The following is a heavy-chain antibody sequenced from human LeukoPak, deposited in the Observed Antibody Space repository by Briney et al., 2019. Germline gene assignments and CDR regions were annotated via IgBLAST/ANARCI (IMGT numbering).Heavy chain of an antibody. CDR1: GFTFNIYS. J-gene: IGHJ3*02. CDR3: ARGVYCSSTSCYGFGAFDI. D-gene: IGHD2-2*01. V-gene: IGHV3-30-3*01. Sequence: GRSLRLSCAVSGFTFNIYSMHWVRQAPGKGLEWVAVISYDGSNKYYADSVKGRFTISRDNSKNTLYLQMNSLRAEDTAVYYCARGVYCSSTSCYGFGAFDIWGQGTMVTVSS. CDR2: ISYDGSNK.